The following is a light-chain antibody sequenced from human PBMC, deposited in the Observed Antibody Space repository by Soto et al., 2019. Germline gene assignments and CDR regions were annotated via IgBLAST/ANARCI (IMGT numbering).Light chain of an antibody. CDR2: EDR. V-gene: IGLV3-21*02. CDR3: QVWDSNGDHVV. CDR1: NIGTNT. J-gene: IGLJ2*01. Sequence: SYELTQPPSVSVAPGQTARINCGENNIGTNTVHWYQQKPGQAPVLVVYEDRVRPSGIPERLSGSNSANTATLTISRVEAGDDADYYCQVWDSNGDHVVFGGGTKLTVL.